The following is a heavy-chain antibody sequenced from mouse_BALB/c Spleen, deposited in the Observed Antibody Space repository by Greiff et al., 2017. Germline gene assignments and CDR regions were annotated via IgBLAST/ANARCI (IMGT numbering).Heavy chain of an antibody. CDR3: TSPYYYGSFYYFDY. V-gene: IGHV6-6*02. Sequence: EVKVVESGGGLVQPGGSMKLSCVASGFTFSNYWMNWVRQSPEKGLEWVAEIRLKSNNYATHYAESVKGRFTISRDDSKSSVYLQMNNLRAEDTGIYYCTSPYYYGSFYYFDYWGQGTTLTVSS. CDR2: IRLKSNNYAT. D-gene: IGHD1-1*01. CDR1: GFTFSNYW. J-gene: IGHJ2*01.